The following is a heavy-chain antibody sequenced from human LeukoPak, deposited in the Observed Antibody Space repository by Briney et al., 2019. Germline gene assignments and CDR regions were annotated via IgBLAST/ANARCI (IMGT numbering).Heavy chain of an antibody. CDR2: IRSKANSYAT. Sequence: GGSLKLSCAASGFTFSGSAMHWVRQASGKGLEWVGRIRSKANSYATAYAASVKGRFTISREDSKNTAYLQMNSLKAEDTAVYYCTSWVAASGTDYWGQGTLVTVSS. J-gene: IGHJ4*02. D-gene: IGHD2-15*01. CDR1: GFTFSGSA. CDR3: TSWVAASGTDY. V-gene: IGHV3-73*01.